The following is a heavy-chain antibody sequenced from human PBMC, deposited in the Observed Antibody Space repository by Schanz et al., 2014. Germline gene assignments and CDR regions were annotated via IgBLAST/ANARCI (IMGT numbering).Heavy chain of an antibody. V-gene: IGHV3-7*01. J-gene: IGHJ4*02. Sequence: EVQLVESGGGLLQPGGSLRLSCAASGFTFGTFWMSWVRQAPGKGLEWVANINQDGSDKSYVDSVKGRFTISRDNAKNSLYLQMNSLRAEDTAVYYCARKTDSSGTGDYWGQGTLVTVSS. CDR2: INQDGSDK. CDR3: ARKTDSSGTGDY. CDR1: GFTFGTFW. D-gene: IGHD6-19*01.